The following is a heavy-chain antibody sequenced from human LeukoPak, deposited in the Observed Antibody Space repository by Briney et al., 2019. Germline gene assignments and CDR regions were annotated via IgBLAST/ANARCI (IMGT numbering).Heavy chain of an antibody. D-gene: IGHD6-19*01. CDR1: GGSISSYY. V-gene: IGHV4-59*12. J-gene: IGHJ5*02. Sequence: SETLSLTCTVSGGSISSYYWSWIRQPPGKGLEWIGYIYHSGSTYYNPSLKSRVTISVDRSKNQFSLKLSSVTAADTAVYYCARSPKSGWYDWFDPWGQGTLVTVSS. CDR3: ARSPKSGWYDWFDP. CDR2: IYHSGST.